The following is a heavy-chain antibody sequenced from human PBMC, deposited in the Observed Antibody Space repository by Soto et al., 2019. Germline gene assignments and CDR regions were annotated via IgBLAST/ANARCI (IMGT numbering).Heavy chain of an antibody. CDR3: AKVVDTAMGTLFTFDY. CDR2: ISGSGGST. J-gene: IGHJ4*02. D-gene: IGHD5-18*01. CDR1: GFTFSSYA. V-gene: IGHV3-23*01. Sequence: GGSLRLSCAASGFTFSSYAMSWVRQAPGKGLEWVSAISGSGGSTYYADSVKGRFTISRDNSKNTLYLQMNSLRAEDTAVYYCAKVVDTAMGTLFTFDYWGQGTLVTVSS.